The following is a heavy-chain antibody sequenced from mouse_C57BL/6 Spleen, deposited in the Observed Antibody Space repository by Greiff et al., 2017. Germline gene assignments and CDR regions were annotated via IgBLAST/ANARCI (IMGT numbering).Heavy chain of an antibody. D-gene: IGHD2-2*01. Sequence: QVQLKESGPELVKPGASVKISCKASGYAFSSSWMNWVKQRPGKGLEWIGRIYPGDGDTNYNGKFKGKATLTADKSSSTAYMQLSSLTSEDSAVYFCARWGYDDDYWGQGTTLTGSS. CDR2: IYPGDGDT. CDR1: GYAFSSSW. V-gene: IGHV1-82*01. J-gene: IGHJ2*01. CDR3: ARWGYDDDY.